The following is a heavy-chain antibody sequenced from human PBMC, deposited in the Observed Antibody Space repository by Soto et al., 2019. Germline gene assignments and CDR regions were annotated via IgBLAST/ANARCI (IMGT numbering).Heavy chain of an antibody. J-gene: IGHJ5*02. CDR3: AREGYYYGSGSWFDP. CDR2: ISAYNGNT. CDR1: GYTFTSYG. V-gene: IGHV1-18*01. Sequence: ASVKVSCKASGYTFTSYGISWVRQAPGQGLEWMGWISAYNGNTNYAQKLQGRVTMTTDTTTSTAYMELRSLRSDDTAVYYCAREGYYYGSGSWFDPWGQGTLVTVSS. D-gene: IGHD3-10*01.